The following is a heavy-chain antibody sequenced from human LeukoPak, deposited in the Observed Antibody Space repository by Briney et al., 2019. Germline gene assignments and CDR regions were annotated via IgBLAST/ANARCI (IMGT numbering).Heavy chain of an antibody. CDR1: GGTFSSYA. CDR2: IIPIFGTA. J-gene: IGHJ4*02. D-gene: IGHD6-19*01. Sequence: ASVKVSCKASGGTFSSYAISWVRQAPGQGLEWMGGIIPIFGTANYAQKFQGRVTMTRDMSTSTVYMELSSLRSEDTAVYYCARDGTEYSSGWPYYFDYWGQGTLVTVSS. V-gene: IGHV1-69*05. CDR3: ARDGTEYSSGWPYYFDY.